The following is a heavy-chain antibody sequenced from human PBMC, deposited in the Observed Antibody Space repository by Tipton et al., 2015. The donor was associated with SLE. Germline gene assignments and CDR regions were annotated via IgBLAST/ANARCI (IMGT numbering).Heavy chain of an antibody. CDR3: ARGGGHDALDI. D-gene: IGHD4-23*01. CDR2: IYYSGST. J-gene: IGHJ3*02. CDR1: GGSISSSSYY. V-gene: IGHV4-39*07. Sequence: LRLSCTVSGGSISSSSYYWGWIRQPPGKGLEWIGSIYYSGSTYYNPSLKSRVTISVDTSKNQFSLKLSSVTAADTAVYYCARGGGHDALDIWGQGTMVTVSS.